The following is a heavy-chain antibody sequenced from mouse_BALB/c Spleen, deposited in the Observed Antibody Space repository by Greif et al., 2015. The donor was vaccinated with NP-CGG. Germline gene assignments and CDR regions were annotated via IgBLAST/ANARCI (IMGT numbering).Heavy chain of an antibody. Sequence: EVMLVESGGGLVKPGGSLKLSCAASGFAFSSYDMSWVRQTPEKRLEWVAYISSGGGSTYYPDTVKGRFTISRDNAKNTLYLQMSSLKSEDTAMYYCASHYYGSSYYFDYWGQGTTLTVSS. CDR2: ISSGGGST. CDR3: ASHYYGSSYYFDY. CDR1: GFAFSSYD. D-gene: IGHD1-1*01. V-gene: IGHV5-12-1*01. J-gene: IGHJ2*01.